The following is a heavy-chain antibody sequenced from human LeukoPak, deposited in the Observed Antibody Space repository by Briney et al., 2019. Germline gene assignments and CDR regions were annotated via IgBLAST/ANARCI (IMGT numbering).Heavy chain of an antibody. CDR1: GFTFSSYG. V-gene: IGHV3-30*18. Sequence: GGSLRLSCAASGFTFSSYGMHWVRQAPGEGLEWVAVISYDGSNKYYADSVKGRFTISRDNSKNTLYLQMNSLRAEDTAVYYCAKGTSSRGTSWIAYWGQGTLVTVSS. J-gene: IGHJ4*02. D-gene: IGHD2-2*01. CDR2: ISYDGSNK. CDR3: AKGTSSRGTSWIAY.